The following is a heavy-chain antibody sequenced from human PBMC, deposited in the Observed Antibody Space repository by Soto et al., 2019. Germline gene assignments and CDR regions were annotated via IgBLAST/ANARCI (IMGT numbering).Heavy chain of an antibody. CDR2: INPNSGGT. CDR3: SLSSGLTLPFDY. Sequence: ASVKVSCKASGYTFTGYYMHWVRQAPGQGLEWMGWINPNSGGTNYAQKFQGRVTMTRDTSISTAYMELSRLRSDDTAVYYCSLSSGLTLPFDYRGQGTLVTVSS. V-gene: IGHV1-2*02. CDR1: GYTFTGYY. J-gene: IGHJ4*02. D-gene: IGHD3-22*01.